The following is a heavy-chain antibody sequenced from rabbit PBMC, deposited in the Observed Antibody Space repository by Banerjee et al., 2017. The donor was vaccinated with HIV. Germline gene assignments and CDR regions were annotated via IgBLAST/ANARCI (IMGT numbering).Heavy chain of an antibody. CDR3: ARAYIGGDYSFNL. Sequence: QSLEESGGDLVKPGASLTLTCTASGFSFISKYNMCWVRQAPGKGLEWIGCIKTGSGSTYYASWAKGRFTISKTSSTTVTLQTTSLTAADTATYFCARAYIGGDYSFNLWGPGTLVTVS. D-gene: IGHD2-1*01. CDR2: IKTGSGST. CDR1: GFSFISKYN. J-gene: IGHJ4*01. V-gene: IGHV1S40*01.